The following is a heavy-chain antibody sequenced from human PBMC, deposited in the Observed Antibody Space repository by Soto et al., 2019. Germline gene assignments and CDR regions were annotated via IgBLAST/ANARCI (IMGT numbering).Heavy chain of an antibody. CDR2: ISAYNGNT. D-gene: IGHD2-8*01. V-gene: IGHV1-18*01. Sequence: ASVKVSCKASGYTFTSYGISWVRQAPGQGLEWMGWISAYNGNTNYAQKLQGRVTMTTDTSTNTAYMELSSLRSEDTAVYFCVRVNGDIDYWGQGTLVTVSS. J-gene: IGHJ4*02. CDR3: VRVNGDIDY. CDR1: GYTFTSYG.